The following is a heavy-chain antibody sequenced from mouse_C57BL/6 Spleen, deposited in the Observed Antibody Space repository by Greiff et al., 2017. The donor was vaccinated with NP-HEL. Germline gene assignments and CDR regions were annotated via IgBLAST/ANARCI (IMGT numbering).Heavy chain of an antibody. V-gene: IGHV5-16*01. D-gene: IGHD4-1*01. CDR2: INSDGSST. J-gene: IGHJ1*03. Sequence: EVQGVESEGGLVQPGSSMKLSCTASGFTFSDYYMAWVRQVPEKGLEWVANINSDGSSTYYLDSLKSRFLISSDNAKHILYLQRSSLKSEDTATYDCAREDWERWYFYVWGTGTTVTVSS. CDR3: AREDWERWYFYV. CDR1: GFTFSDYY.